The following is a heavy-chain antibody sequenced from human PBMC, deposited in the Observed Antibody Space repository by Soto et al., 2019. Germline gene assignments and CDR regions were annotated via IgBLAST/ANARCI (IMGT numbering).Heavy chain of an antibody. V-gene: IGHV4-34*01. CDR3: ARIHYDDYFDY. CDR2: INHSGVT. D-gene: IGHD4-17*01. Sequence: KTSETLSLTCAVYGGSFSGYYWSWIRQPPGKGLEWIGEINHSGVTNYSPSLKSRVTISVDTSKSHFSLKLSSVTAADTAVYYCARIHYDDYFDYWGQGTLVTVSS. CDR1: GGSFSGYY. J-gene: IGHJ4*02.